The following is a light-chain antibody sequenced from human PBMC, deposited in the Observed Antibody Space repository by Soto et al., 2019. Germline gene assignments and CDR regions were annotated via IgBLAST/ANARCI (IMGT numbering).Light chain of an antibody. CDR2: DAS. CDR1: QSISNR. Sequence: DIQMTQSPSTLSASVGDGVTITCRASQSISNRLAWYQQNPGEAPKYLIYDASTLDSGAPSRFSGSGSGTEFTLSISSLQPDDFATYYCQQYNSYPWTFGQGTKVEI. CDR3: QQYNSYPWT. J-gene: IGKJ1*01. V-gene: IGKV1-5*01.